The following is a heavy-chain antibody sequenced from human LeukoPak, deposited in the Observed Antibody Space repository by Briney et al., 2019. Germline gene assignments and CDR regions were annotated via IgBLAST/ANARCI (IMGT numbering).Heavy chain of an antibody. CDR3: ARGVYSSSWAPFDY. CDR1: GGSFSGYY. D-gene: IGHD6-13*01. CDR2: INHSGST. Sequence: SETLSLTCAVYGGSFSGYYWSWIRQPPGKGLEWIGEINHSGSTNYNPSLKSRVTISVDTSKNQFSLKLSSVTVADTAVYYCARGVYSSSWAPFDYWGQGTLVTVSS. V-gene: IGHV4-34*01. J-gene: IGHJ4*02.